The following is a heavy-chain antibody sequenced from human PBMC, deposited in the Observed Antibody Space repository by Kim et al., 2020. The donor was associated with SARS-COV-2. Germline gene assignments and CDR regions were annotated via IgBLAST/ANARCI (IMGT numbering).Heavy chain of an antibody. CDR3: AKRGNAWDFDF. D-gene: IGHD2-2*01. Sequence: GGSLRLSCAASGFTFSSYGMHWVRQAPGKGLEWVAVIWYDGNNKYYADSVKGRFTISRDNSKNTLYLQMNSLRAEDTAVYYCAKRGNAWDFDFWGQGTLVTVSS. CDR1: GFTFSSYG. CDR2: IWYDGNNK. V-gene: IGHV3-33*06. J-gene: IGHJ4*02.